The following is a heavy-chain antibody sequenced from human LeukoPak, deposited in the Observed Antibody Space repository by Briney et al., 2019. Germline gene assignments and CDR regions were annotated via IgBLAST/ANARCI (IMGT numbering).Heavy chain of an antibody. J-gene: IGHJ4*02. CDR1: GFTFSSYS. Sequence: GGSLRLSRAASGFTFSSYSMNWVRQAPGKGLEWVSSISSSSSYIYYADSVKGRFTISRDNAKNSLYLQMNSLRAEDTAVYYCARDPSGEGATNMFDYWGQGTLVTVSS. D-gene: IGHD5-12*01. V-gene: IGHV3-21*01. CDR2: ISSSSSYI. CDR3: ARDPSGEGATNMFDY.